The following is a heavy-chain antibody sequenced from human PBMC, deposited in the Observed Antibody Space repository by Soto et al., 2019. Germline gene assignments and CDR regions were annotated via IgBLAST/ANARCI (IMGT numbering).Heavy chain of an antibody. Sequence: SETLSLTCTVSGGSISSSSYYWGWIRQPPGKGQEWIGSIYYSGSTYYNPSLKSRVTISVDTSKNQFSLKLSSVTAADTAVYYCASGKGYYGSGSYSDYWGQGTLVTVSS. D-gene: IGHD3-10*01. CDR3: ASGKGYYGSGSYSDY. V-gene: IGHV4-39*01. J-gene: IGHJ4*02. CDR1: GGSISSSSYY. CDR2: IYYSGST.